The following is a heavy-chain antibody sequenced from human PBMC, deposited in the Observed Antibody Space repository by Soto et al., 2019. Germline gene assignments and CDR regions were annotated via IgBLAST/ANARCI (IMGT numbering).Heavy chain of an antibody. D-gene: IGHD3-22*01. CDR1: GFTFSSYS. Sequence: RLSCAASGFTFSSYSMNWVRQAPGKGLEWVSSISSSSSYIYYADSVKGRFTISRDNAKNSLYLQMNSLRAEDTAVYYCARHYYDSSGSNPFFDYWGQGTLVTVSS. CDR2: ISSSSSYI. J-gene: IGHJ4*02. V-gene: IGHV3-21*01. CDR3: ARHYYDSSGSNPFFDY.